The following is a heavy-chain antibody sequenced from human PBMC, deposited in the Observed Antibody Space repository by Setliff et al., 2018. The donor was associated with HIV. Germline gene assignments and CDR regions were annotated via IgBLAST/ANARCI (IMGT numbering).Heavy chain of an antibody. J-gene: IGHJ6*03. CDR3: ARDRSNWNYGKNYMDV. V-gene: IGHV4-34*01. D-gene: IGHD1-7*01. CDR2: IDHSGST. CDR1: GGSVSGYY. Sequence: LTCAVYGGSVSGYYWSWIRQPPGKGLEWIGEIDHSGSTNYNPSLKSRVTISVDTSKNQFSLKLSSVTAADTAVYYCARDRSNWNYGKNYMDVWGKGTTVTVS.